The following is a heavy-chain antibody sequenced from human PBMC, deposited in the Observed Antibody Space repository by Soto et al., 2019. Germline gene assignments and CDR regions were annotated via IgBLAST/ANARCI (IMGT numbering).Heavy chain of an antibody. CDR1: GLTFSIYG. J-gene: IGHJ6*02. Sequence: EVQLLESGGGLVQPGGSLRLSCAASGLTFSIYGMSWVRQAPGKGLEWVSALTGSGDGTYYADSVKGRFTISRDNSKNTLYLQMNRLRAEDAAIYYCDKDRPILAVLGQGPTVTVCS. CDR3: DKDRPILAV. CDR2: LTGSGDGT. V-gene: IGHV3-23*01.